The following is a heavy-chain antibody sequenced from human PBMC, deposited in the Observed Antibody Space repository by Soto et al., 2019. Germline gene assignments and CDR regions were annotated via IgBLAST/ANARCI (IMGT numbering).Heavy chain of an antibody. Sequence: DVQLLESGGGLVQPEGSLRLSCAASGFTFSSSAMGWVRQGPGKGLEWVAVVSIGGSTHYADSVRGRFTISRDNSKNTLSLQMNSLTAADTAVYFCAKRRGAGGHFDYWGQGAVVTVS. CDR3: AKRRGAGGHFDY. CDR1: GFTFSSSA. CDR2: VSIGGST. D-gene: IGHD2-15*01. V-gene: IGHV3-23*01. J-gene: IGHJ4*02.